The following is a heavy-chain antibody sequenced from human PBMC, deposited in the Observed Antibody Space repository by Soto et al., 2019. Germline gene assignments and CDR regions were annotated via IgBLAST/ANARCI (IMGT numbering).Heavy chain of an antibody. V-gene: IGHV4-34*01. J-gene: IGHJ5*02. Sequence: QVQLQQWGAGLLKPSETLSLTCAVYGGSFSGYYWSWIRQPPGKGLEWIGEINHSGSTNYNPSLKVRVTIAGDTSKNQFSLKVSSVTAADTAVYYWARGGRGEVVVAATGWSQWFAPWGQGTLVTVSS. CDR3: ARGGRGEVVVAATGWSQWFAP. CDR1: GGSFSGYY. D-gene: IGHD2-15*01. CDR2: INHSGST.